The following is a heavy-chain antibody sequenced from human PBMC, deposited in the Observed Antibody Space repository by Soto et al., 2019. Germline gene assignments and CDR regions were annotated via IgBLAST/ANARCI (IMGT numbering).Heavy chain of an antibody. Sequence: GGSLRLSCAASGFTFSTYAMSWVRQAPGKGLEWVSASSGSGGSTHYADSVRGRFTISRDNSKNTLYLQMNSLRAEDTAVYYCAKDRVESGYPEYFQHWGQGTLVTVSS. CDR3: AKDRVESGYPEYFQH. V-gene: IGHV3-23*01. D-gene: IGHD3-22*01. J-gene: IGHJ1*01. CDR2: SSGSGGST. CDR1: GFTFSTYA.